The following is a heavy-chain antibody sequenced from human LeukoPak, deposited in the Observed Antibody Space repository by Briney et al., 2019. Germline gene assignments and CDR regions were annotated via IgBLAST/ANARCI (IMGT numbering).Heavy chain of an antibody. CDR3: ARDLEYSSGWYGGYFDY. CDR1: GGSISSYY. Sequence: SETLSLTCTVSGGSISSYYWSWIRQPPGKGLEWIGYIYYSGSTNYNPSLKSRVTISVDTSKNQFSLKLSSVTAADTAVYYCARDLEYSSGWYGGYFDYWGQGTLVTDSS. CDR2: IYYSGST. D-gene: IGHD6-19*01. V-gene: IGHV4-59*01. J-gene: IGHJ4*02.